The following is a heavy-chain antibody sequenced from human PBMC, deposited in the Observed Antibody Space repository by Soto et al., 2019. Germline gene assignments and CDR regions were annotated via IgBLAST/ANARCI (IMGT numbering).Heavy chain of an antibody. D-gene: IGHD2-2*01. V-gene: IGHV4-30-4*01. Sequence: QVQLQESGPGLVKPSQTLSLTCTVSGGSISSGDYYWSWIRQPPGKGLEWIGYIYYSGSPYYNPSLKSRVTISVDTSKNQFSLKLSSVTAADTAVYYCARAVVVPAARGVGAFDIWGQGTMVTVSS. CDR1: GGSISSGDYY. CDR3: ARAVVVPAARGVGAFDI. J-gene: IGHJ3*02. CDR2: IYYSGSP.